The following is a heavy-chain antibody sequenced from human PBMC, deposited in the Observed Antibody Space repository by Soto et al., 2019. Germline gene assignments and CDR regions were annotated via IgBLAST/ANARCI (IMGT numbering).Heavy chain of an antibody. J-gene: IGHJ5*02. Sequence: GGSLRLSCAASGFTLSSYWMNWVRQAPGKGLVWVSRINSDGSSTSYADSVKGRFTISRDNAKNTLYLQMNSLRAEDTAVYYCARDSEVLRYFDWLLSTPSNWFDPWGQGTLVTVSS. CDR3: ARDSEVLRYFDWLLSTPSNWFDP. CDR1: GFTLSSYW. CDR2: INSDGSST. D-gene: IGHD3-9*01. V-gene: IGHV3-74*01.